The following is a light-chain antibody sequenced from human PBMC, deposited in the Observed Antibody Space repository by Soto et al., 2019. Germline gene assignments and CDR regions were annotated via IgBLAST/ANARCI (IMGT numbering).Light chain of an antibody. Sequence: ESVLTQYPGTLSLSPGQRASLSCRASQSVSRSYLAWYQQKPGQAPRLLVYGASTRATGIPDRFSGSGSGTDFTLTISRLEPEDFAVYYCQQYGTSLISFGQGTRLEIK. J-gene: IGKJ5*01. CDR2: GAS. V-gene: IGKV3-20*01. CDR3: QQYGTSLIS. CDR1: QSVSRSY.